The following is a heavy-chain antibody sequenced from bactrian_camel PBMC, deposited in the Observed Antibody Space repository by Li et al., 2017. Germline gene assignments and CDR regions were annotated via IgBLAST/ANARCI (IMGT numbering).Heavy chain of an antibody. CDR3: AADRSLYGLGYANVAY. J-gene: IGHJ4*01. CDR1: GYSSSRYC. V-gene: IGHV3S53*01. CDR2: IASDGST. Sequence: QLVESGGGSVQSGGSLRLSCAASGYSSSRYCLGWFRQAPGKEREGVAVIASDGSTSYADSVKGRFTISQDNAKNTLYLQMNSLKPEDTAMYHCAADRSLYGLGYANVAYWGQGTQVTVS. D-gene: IGHD5*01.